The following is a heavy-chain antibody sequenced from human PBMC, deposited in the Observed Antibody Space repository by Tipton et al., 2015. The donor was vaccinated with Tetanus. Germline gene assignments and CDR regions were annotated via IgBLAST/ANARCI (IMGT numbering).Heavy chain of an antibody. CDR1: GGSFSGYY. V-gene: IGHV4-34*01. CDR2: INQSGST. Sequence: TLSLTCAVYGGSFSGYYWSWVRQSPGKGLEWTGEINQSGSTNYNPSLKSRVTISVDTSKNQFSLKLSSVTAADTAVYYCARGKHTVTFDYWGQGTLVTVSS. J-gene: IGHJ4*02. CDR3: ARGKHTVTFDY. D-gene: IGHD4-17*01.